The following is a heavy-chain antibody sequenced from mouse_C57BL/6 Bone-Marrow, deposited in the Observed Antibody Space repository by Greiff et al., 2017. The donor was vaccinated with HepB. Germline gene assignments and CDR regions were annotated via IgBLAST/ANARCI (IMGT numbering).Heavy chain of an antibody. D-gene: IGHD1-1*01. CDR2: IWRGGST. V-gene: IGHV2-5*01. CDR3: ATTVVSLCYAMDY. CDR1: GFSLTSYG. J-gene: IGHJ4*01. Sequence: VQLQQSGPGLVQPSQSLSITCTVSGFSLTSYGVHWVRQSPGKGLEWLGVIWRGGSTDYNAAFMSRLSITKDNSKSQVSFKMNSLQADDTAIYYCATTVVSLCYAMDYWGQGTSVTVSS.